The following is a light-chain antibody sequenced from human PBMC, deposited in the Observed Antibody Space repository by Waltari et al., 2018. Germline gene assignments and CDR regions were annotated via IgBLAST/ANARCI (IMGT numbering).Light chain of an antibody. J-gene: IGLJ3*02. V-gene: IGLV1-44*01. CDR2: RSD. Sequence: QSVLTQPPSASGTPGQRVTISCSGSTSNLGSNVVTCYQQFPGKAPKLLIYRSDQRPAGVPDRFSGSKSGTSASLAISGLQSEDEADYYCAAWDDSLHGHWVFGGGTKVTVL. CDR1: TSNLGSNV. CDR3: AAWDDSLHGHWV.